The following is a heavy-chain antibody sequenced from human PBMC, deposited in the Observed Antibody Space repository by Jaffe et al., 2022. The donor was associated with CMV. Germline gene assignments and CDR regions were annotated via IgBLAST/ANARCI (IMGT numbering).Heavy chain of an antibody. CDR2: IYYSGST. Sequence: QVQLQESGPGLVKPSETLSLTCTVSGGSISSYYWSWIRQPPGKGLEWIGYIYYSGSTNYNPSLKSRVTISVDTSKNQFSLKLSSVTAADTAVYYCARWVVVVAATHGNYYYYYYMDVWGKGTTVTVSS. CDR3: ARWVVVVAATHGNYYYYYYMDV. D-gene: IGHD2-15*01. V-gene: IGHV4-59*08. J-gene: IGHJ6*03. CDR1: GGSISSYY.